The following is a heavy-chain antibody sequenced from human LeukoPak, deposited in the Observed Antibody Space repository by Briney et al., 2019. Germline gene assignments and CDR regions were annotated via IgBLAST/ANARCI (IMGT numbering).Heavy chain of an antibody. V-gene: IGHV1-8*01. D-gene: IGHD3-22*01. J-gene: IGHJ4*02. CDR2: MNPNSGNT. Sequence: ASVKVSCKASGYTFTSYDINRVRQATGQGLEWMGWMNPNSGNTGYAQKFQGRVPMTRNTSISTAYMELSSLRSEDTAVYYCARVGRNYYDSSGYYGWGQGTLVTVSS. CDR3: ARVGRNYYDSSGYYG. CDR1: GYTFTSYD.